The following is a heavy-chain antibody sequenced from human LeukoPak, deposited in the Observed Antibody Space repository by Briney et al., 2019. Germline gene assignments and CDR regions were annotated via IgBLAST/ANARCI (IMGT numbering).Heavy chain of an antibody. D-gene: IGHD1-1*01. V-gene: IGHV4-59*01. J-gene: IGHJ1*01. CDR3: ARGAWKFAN. Sequence: PSETLSLTCTVSVASISSYYWSWIRQPPGKGLQWIGNIYYSGSTNYNPSLESRVTISVDTSKNQFSLQLRSVTAADTAVYYCARGAWKFANRGQGTLVAVSS. CDR1: VASISSYY. CDR2: IYYSGST.